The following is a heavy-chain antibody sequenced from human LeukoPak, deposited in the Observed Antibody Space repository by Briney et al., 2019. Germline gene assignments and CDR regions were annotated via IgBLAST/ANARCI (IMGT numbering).Heavy chain of an antibody. J-gene: IGHJ5*01. CDR2: ISGNGGST. Sequence: GGSLRLSCAAFGFSFSSYGMHWVRQAPGKGLEYVSAISGNGGSTYYANSVRGRFTISRDNSKNTVYLQMGSLRAEDMAVYYCSNWYGYWGQGTLVTVSS. V-gene: IGHV3-64*01. CDR3: SNWYGY. CDR1: GFSFSSYG.